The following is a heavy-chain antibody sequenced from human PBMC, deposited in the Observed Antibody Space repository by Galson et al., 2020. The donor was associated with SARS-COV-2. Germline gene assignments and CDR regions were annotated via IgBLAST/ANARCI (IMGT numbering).Heavy chain of an antibody. D-gene: IGHD3-22*01. CDR1: GYSFTSYW. CDR3: ARHDFYYDSSGYVNWYFDL. V-gene: IGHV5-10-1*01. J-gene: IGHJ2*01. CDR2: NDPSDSYT. Sequence: KIGESLKISCKGSGYSFTSYWISWVRQMPGKGLEWMGRNDPSDSYTNYSPSFQGHVTISADKSISTAYLQWSSLKASDTAMYYCARHDFYYDSSGYVNWYFDLWGRGTLVTVSS.